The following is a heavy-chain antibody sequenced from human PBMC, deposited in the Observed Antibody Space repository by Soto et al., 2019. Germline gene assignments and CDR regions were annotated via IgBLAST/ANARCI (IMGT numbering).Heavy chain of an antibody. CDR3: ARAHDSTNWFDP. Sequence: SYTPLVTITVSGDCIGRYSWSWIRQPAGKGLEWIGRIYTSGSTNYNPSLKSLVTMSVDTSKNQFSLKLSSVTAADTAVYYCARAHDSTNWFDPWGQGSLVTVTS. V-gene: IGHV4-4*07. D-gene: IGHD3-22*01. CDR2: IYTSGST. CDR1: GDCIGRYS. J-gene: IGHJ5*02.